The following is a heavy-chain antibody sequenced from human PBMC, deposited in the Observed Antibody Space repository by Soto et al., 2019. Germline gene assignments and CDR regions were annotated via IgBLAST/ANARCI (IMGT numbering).Heavy chain of an antibody. Sequence: QVQLQESGPGLVKPSQTLSLTCTVSGTTISSGDHYWSWIRQAPGKGLEWIGYMYHTGKTYYNTSLQSRVTLSVDTSKNQFSLKMTSVTAADTAMYFCARVYGRGDYFDFWGRGTLVSVSS. D-gene: IGHD1-26*01. J-gene: IGHJ4*02. V-gene: IGHV4-30-4*01. CDR2: MYHTGKT. CDR1: GTTISSGDHY. CDR3: ARVYGRGDYFDF.